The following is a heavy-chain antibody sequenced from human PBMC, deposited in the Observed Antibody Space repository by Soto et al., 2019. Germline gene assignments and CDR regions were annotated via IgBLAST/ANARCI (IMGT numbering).Heavy chain of an antibody. V-gene: IGHV1-8*01. CDR2: MNPNSGNT. D-gene: IGHD6-13*01. CDR1: GYTFINYD. CDR3: ATAGSPEIPAGKMYYFDY. Sequence: QVQLVQSGAEVKKPGASVKVSCKASGYTFINYDINWVRQATGQGLEWMGWMNPNSGNTGYAQKLQGRVTMTRNTSISTAYMELSSLRSEDTAVYYCATAGSPEIPAGKMYYFDYWGQGTLVTVSS. J-gene: IGHJ4*02.